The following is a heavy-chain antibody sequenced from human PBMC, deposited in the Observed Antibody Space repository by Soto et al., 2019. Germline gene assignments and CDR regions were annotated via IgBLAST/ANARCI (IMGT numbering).Heavy chain of an antibody. CDR3: ARSRRGAYSSGWYSPSGYYNYGIDV. J-gene: IGHJ6*02. D-gene: IGHD6-19*01. Sequence: SWNIFCRASGYNFTNYWVGSVRQLPRKGLEWMGIIYPGDSDTKYSPSLQGQVSISADTSISTAYLQWTSLKASDTAMYYCARSRRGAYSSGWYSPSGYYNYGIDVWGQGTKVTVSS. V-gene: IGHV5-51*01. CDR2: IYPGDSDT. CDR1: GYNFTNYW.